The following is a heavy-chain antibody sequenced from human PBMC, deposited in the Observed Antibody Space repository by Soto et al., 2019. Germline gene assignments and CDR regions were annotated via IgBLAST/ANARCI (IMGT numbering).Heavy chain of an antibody. Sequence: QAQLVESGGGVVQPGGSLRLSCAASGFSFNNYAMHWVRQAPGKGLEWVAVISYDGGDKYYADSVKGRFTISRDRSKRTLCMEMNSLGGEDTAIDYGARGGGPYSGSAYGLDVWGQATTVTVSS. CDR1: GFSFNNYA. D-gene: IGHD6-6*01. CDR3: ARGGGPYSGSAYGLDV. V-gene: IGHV3-30-3*01. CDR2: ISYDGGDK. J-gene: IGHJ6*02.